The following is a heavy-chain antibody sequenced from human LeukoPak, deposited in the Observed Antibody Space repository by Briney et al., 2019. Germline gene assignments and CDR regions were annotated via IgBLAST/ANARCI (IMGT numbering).Heavy chain of an antibody. V-gene: IGHV1-8*01. CDR3: ARVPDYGDYGC. J-gene: IGHJ4*02. D-gene: IGHD4-17*01. CDR2: MNPNSGNT. CDR1: GYTFTSYD. Sequence: ASVKVSCKASGYTFTSYDINWVRQATGQGLEWMGWMNPNSGNTGYAQKLQGRVTMTTDTSTSTAYMELRSLRSDDTAVYYCARVPDYGDYGCWGQGTLVTVSS.